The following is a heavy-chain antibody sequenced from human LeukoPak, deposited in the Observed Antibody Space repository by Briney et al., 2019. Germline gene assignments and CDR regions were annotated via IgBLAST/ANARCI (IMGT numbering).Heavy chain of an antibody. V-gene: IGHV7-4-1*02. D-gene: IGHD3-3*01. Sequence: ASVKVSCKASGYTFTSYAMNWVRQAPGQGLEWMGWINTNTGNPTYAQGFTGRFVFSLDTSVSTAYLQISSLKAEDTAVYYCAREGSVVYDFWSGKYYYCGMDVWGQGTTVTVSS. CDR3: AREGSVVYDFWSGKYYYCGMDV. J-gene: IGHJ6*02. CDR1: GYTFTSYA. CDR2: INTNTGNP.